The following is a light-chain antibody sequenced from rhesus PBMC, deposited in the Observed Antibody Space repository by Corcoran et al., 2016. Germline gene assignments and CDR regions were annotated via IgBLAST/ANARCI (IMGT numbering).Light chain of an antibody. V-gene: IGKV1-94*01. CDR1: QGINKE. J-gene: IGKJ2*01. Sequence: DIQMTQSPSSLSASVGDRVTVTCRASQGINKELSWYQQKPGKAPAILIYAASSWQTGVSSRFSGSGSGTDFTLTISSLQPEDFATYYCQHGYGTPMYSFGQGTKVEIK. CDR3: QHGYGTPMYS. CDR2: AAS.